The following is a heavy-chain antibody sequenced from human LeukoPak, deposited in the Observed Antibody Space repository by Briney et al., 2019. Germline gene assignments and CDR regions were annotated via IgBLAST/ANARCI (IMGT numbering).Heavy chain of an antibody. Sequence: GGSLRLSCAASGFTLSSYWMSWVRQAPGKGLEWVANIKQDGSEKNYVDFVKGRFTISRDNAKNSLYLQMNSLRAEDTAVYYCAKDGGIAVAEVGHDYWGQGTLVTVSS. CDR2: IKQDGSEK. V-gene: IGHV3-7*03. D-gene: IGHD6-19*01. J-gene: IGHJ4*02. CDR1: GFTLSSYW. CDR3: AKDGGIAVAEVGHDY.